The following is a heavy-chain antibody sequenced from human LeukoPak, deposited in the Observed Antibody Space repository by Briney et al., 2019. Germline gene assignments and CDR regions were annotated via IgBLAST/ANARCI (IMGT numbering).Heavy chain of an antibody. J-gene: IGHJ4*02. CDR2: ISWNSGSI. V-gene: IGHV3-9*01. CDR1: GFTFDDYA. Sequence: SLRLSCAASGFTFDDYAMHWVRHAPGKGLEWVSGISWNSGSIGYADSVKGRFTISRDSAKNSLYLQMNSLRAEDTALYYCAKDIVTSGSSYYFDYWGQGTLVTVSS. D-gene: IGHD1-26*01. CDR3: AKDIVTSGSSYYFDY.